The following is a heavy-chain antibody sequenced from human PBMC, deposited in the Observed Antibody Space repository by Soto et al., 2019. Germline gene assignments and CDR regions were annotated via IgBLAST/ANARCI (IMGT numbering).Heavy chain of an antibody. CDR3: ASARPAMATITYY. D-gene: IGHD5-12*01. CDR1: GYSFTSYW. V-gene: IGHV5-51*01. J-gene: IGHJ4*02. CDR2: IYPGDSDT. Sequence: LGESLKISCKGSGYSFTSYWIGWVRQMPGKGLEWMGIIYPGDSDTRYSPSFQGQVTISADKSISTAYLQWSSLKASDTALYYCASARPAMATITYYWGQGTLVTVSS.